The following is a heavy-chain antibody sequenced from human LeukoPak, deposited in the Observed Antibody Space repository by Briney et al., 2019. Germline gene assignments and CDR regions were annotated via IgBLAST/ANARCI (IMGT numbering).Heavy chain of an antibody. Sequence: PGGSLRLSCAASGFNFTTYGMHWVRQSPGKGLEWVALVWYDGSIKYYADSVKGRFTISRDNSKNTLYLQMNSLRAEDTAVYYCAKVEDRGGYFDYWGQGTLVTVSS. CDR1: GFNFTTYG. CDR3: AKVEDRGGYFDY. V-gene: IGHV3-33*06. J-gene: IGHJ4*02. CDR2: VWYDGSIK. D-gene: IGHD1-14*01.